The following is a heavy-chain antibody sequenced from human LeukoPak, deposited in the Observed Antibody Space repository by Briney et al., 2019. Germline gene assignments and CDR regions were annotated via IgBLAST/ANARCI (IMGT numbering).Heavy chain of an antibody. CDR1: GFTFSKAW. D-gene: IGHD3-16*01. CDR3: ARVIGSYGDSAY. CDR2: ISSTNSAI. V-gene: IGHV3-48*04. Sequence: GGSLRLSCAASGFTFSKAWMSWVRQAPGKGLEWLSYISSTNSAIYYADSLKGRFTISRDNAKNSLYLQMGSMRAEDTAVYYCARVIGSYGDSAYWGQGTLVTVSS. J-gene: IGHJ4*02.